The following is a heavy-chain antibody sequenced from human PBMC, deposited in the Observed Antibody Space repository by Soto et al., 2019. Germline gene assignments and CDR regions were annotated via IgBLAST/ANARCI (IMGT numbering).Heavy chain of an antibody. CDR1: GGSISSGDYY. Sequence: QVQLQESGPGLVKPSQTLSLTCTVSGGSISSGDYYWSWIRQPPGKGLEWIGYIYYSGSTYYNPSLKSRVTISVDTSTNQFSLKLSSVTAADTAVYYGARSLDYYGHLGFYYWGQGTLVTVSS. V-gene: IGHV4-30-4*01. CDR3: ARSLDYYGHLGFYY. D-gene: IGHD3-22*01. CDR2: IYYSGST. J-gene: IGHJ4*02.